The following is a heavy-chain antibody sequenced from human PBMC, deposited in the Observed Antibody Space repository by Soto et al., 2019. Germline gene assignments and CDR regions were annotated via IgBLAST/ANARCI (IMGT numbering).Heavy chain of an antibody. V-gene: IGHV3-30*03. D-gene: IGHD7-27*01. CDR3: AMSSGDPDASYFYY. J-gene: IGHJ4*03. CDR2: ISYDGSNK. CDR1: GFTFSSYG. Sequence: PGGSLRLSCAASGFTFSSYGMHWVRQAPGKGLEWVAVISYDGSNKYYADSVKGRFTISRDNSKNTLYLQMNSLRAEDTAVYYYAMSSGDPDASYFYYRAQRTPVPVS.